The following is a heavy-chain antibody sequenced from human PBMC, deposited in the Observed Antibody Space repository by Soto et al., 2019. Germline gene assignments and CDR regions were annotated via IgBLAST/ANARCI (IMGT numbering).Heavy chain of an antibody. D-gene: IGHD2-2*03. CDR3: ARDLDIVVVPAAMGY. CDR1: GFTFSSYG. Sequence: PGGSPRLSCAASGFTFSSYGMHWVRQAPGKGLEWVAVIWYDGSNKYYADSVKGRLTISRDNSKNTLYLQMNSLRAEDTAVYYCARDLDIVVVPAAMGYWGQGTLVTVSS. J-gene: IGHJ4*02. CDR2: IWYDGSNK. V-gene: IGHV3-33*01.